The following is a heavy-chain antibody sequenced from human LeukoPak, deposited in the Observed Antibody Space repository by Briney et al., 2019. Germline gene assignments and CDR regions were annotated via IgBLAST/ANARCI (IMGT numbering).Heavy chain of an antibody. Sequence: PGGSLRLSCAASGFTFSDYYMSWIRQAPGKGLEWLAFISPSGGAIYYADSVKGRSTISRDNVKNSLYLQMNSLRAEDTAVYYCARETVVAATPYYYYYYMDVWGKGTTVTVSS. CDR3: ARETVVAATPYYYYYYMDV. CDR2: ISPSGGAI. V-gene: IGHV3-11*04. D-gene: IGHD2-15*01. J-gene: IGHJ6*03. CDR1: GFTFSDYY.